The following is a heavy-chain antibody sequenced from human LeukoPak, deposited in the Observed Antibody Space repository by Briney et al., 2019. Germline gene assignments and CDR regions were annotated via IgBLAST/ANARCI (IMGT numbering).Heavy chain of an antibody. CDR3: ARDLDSSREDV. CDR2: INAGKGNT. V-gene: IGHV1-3*01. J-gene: IGHJ6*02. D-gene: IGHD3-22*01. Sequence: ASVKVSCKASGYTFINYAMHWVRQAPGQRLEWMGWINAGKGNTKYSQKFQGRVTITRDTTASTVYMELSSLRSEDTAAYYCARDLDSSREDVWGQGTTVTVSS. CDR1: GYTFINYA.